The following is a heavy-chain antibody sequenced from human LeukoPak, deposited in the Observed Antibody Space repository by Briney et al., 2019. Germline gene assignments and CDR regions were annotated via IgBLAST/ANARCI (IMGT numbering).Heavy chain of an antibody. V-gene: IGHV3-23*01. D-gene: IGHD2-2*01. CDR3: ARDYGSRGSSTYPFDN. Sequence: PGGSLRLSCAATGFTFSSDAMSWVRQAPGKGLEWVSGIDESGGSIYYADSVKGRFTNSRDNSKNTLDLQMNSLRAEDTAVYYCARDYGSRGSSTYPFDNWSQGTLVTVSP. J-gene: IGHJ4*02. CDR2: IDESGGSI. CDR1: GFTFSSDA.